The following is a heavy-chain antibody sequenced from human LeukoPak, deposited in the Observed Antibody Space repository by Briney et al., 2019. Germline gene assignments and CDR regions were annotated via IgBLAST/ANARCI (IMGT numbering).Heavy chain of an antibody. Sequence: ASVKVSCKASGYTFTSYGISWVRQAPGQGLEWMGWISGYNGNTNYAQKLQGRVTMTTDTSTSTAYMELRSLRSDDTAVYYCARDQFLSGYCSGRRGCRRAYYFDYWGQGTLVTVSS. D-gene: IGHD2-15*01. CDR2: ISGYNGNT. CDR3: ARDQFLSGYCSGRRGCRRAYYFDY. J-gene: IGHJ4*02. V-gene: IGHV1-18*01. CDR1: GYTFTSYG.